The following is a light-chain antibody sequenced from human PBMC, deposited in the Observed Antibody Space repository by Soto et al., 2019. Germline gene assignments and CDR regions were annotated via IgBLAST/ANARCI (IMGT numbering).Light chain of an antibody. CDR1: NSNIGRNY. V-gene: IGLV1-47*02. J-gene: IGLJ2*01. CDR2: SNN. CDR3: ATWDDSRSGGV. Sequence: QSVLSQPPSASGTPGQRVTISCSGSNSNIGRNYVYWYQQLPGADPKLLIYSNNQRPSGVLDRLSGSKSGTSASLAISWLRSEDEADYYCATWDDSRSGGVFGGGTKLTVL.